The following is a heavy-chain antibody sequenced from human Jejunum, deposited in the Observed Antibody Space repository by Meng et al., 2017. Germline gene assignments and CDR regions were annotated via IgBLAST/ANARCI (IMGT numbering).Heavy chain of an antibody. V-gene: IGHV4-39*07. D-gene: IGHD5-24*01. J-gene: IGHJ4*02. CDR2: IYYSGST. CDR3: TRVRDGMATIDY. CDR1: GGSISSNSYY. Sequence: QLQPPGSGPGLVKPSETLSLTCTVSGGSISSNSYYWGWIRQPPGKGLEWIGGIYYSGSTYYNPSLKSRVTISIDTSKNQFSLRLSSVTAADTAVYYCTRVRDGMATIDYWGQGTLVTVSS.